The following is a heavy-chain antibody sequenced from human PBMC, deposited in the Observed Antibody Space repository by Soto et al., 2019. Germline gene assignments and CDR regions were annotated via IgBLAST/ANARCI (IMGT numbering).Heavy chain of an antibody. V-gene: IGHV5-10-1*01. CDR3: ARIYCTTTTCDSWFDP. CDR2: IDPGDTYA. J-gene: IGHJ5*02. CDR1: GYTFTTFW. D-gene: IGHD2-2*01. Sequence: LGESLKISCTGFGYTFTTFWISWVLQMPWKGLEWMGRIDPGDTYATYSPAFQGHVTISADKATSTAYLQWSSLKASDTAMYYCARIYCTTTTCDSWFDPWGQGTLVTVSS.